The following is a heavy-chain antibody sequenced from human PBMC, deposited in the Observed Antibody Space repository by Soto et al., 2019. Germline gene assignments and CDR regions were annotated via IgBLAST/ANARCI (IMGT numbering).Heavy chain of an antibody. CDR3: ARGYCTATICDPWFDP. V-gene: IGHV5-51*01. CDR2: IYPGDSDT. CDR1: GYAFSSYW. J-gene: IGHJ5*02. Sequence: GESLKISCQGSGYAFSSYWIAWVRQMPGKGLEWMGIIYPGDSDTRYSPSFQGQVTISVDKSITTVYLQWSSLKASDTAMYYCARGYCTATICDPWFDPWGQGTLVTAAS. D-gene: IGHD2-8*02.